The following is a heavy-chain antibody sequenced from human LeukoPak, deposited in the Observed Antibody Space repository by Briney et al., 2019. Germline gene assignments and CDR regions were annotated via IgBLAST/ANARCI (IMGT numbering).Heavy chain of an antibody. D-gene: IGHD4-17*01. CDR2: IFSDGSS. CDR3: ARGTSVTPDY. J-gene: IGHJ4*02. Sequence: GGSLRLSCAASGFTVSNYYMSWVRQAPGKGLVWVSVIFSDGSSYYADSVKGRFTISRDRSKNTLYLQTNSLRAEDTAVYYCARGTSVTPDYWGQGTLVTVSS. CDR1: GFTVSNYY. V-gene: IGHV3-53*01.